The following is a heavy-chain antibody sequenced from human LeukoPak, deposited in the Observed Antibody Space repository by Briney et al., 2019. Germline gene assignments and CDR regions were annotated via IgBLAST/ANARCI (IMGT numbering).Heavy chain of an antibody. D-gene: IGHD2-21*02. Sequence: SETLSLTCSVSSGSITTYYWNWIRQAPGKEPEWIGYIHHSGTSNYNPSLKSRVSISIDTSKNQFSLALTSVTPADTAVYYCARVVRGVVTSNWFDPWGQGTLVSVSS. V-gene: IGHV4-59*01. CDR3: ARVVRGVVTSNWFDP. J-gene: IGHJ5*02. CDR1: SGSITTYY. CDR2: IHHSGTS.